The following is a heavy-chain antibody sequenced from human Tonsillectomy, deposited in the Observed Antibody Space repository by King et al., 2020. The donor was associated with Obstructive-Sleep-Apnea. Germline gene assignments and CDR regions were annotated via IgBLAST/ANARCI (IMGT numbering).Heavy chain of an antibody. Sequence: VQLVESGGGLVQPGGSLRLSCAASGFTFSSDSMNWVRQAPGKGLEWVSYISSSSTSIYYADSVKGRFTISRDNAKNSLYLQMNSLRAEDTAVYYCAGDDDSSGYSGYWGLGTLVTVSS. CDR1: GFTFSSDS. V-gene: IGHV3-48*01. CDR2: ISSSSTSI. CDR3: AGDDDSSGYSGY. J-gene: IGHJ4*02. D-gene: IGHD3-22*01.